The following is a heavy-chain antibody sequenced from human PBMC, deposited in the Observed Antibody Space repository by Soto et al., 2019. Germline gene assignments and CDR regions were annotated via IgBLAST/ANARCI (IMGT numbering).Heavy chain of an antibody. D-gene: IGHD3-3*01. CDR1: GGSFSGYY. V-gene: IGHV4-34*01. CDR3: ARVDRSGYLRNGRRMNYFDD. J-gene: IGHJ4*02. CDR2: INHSGST. Sequence: SETLSLTCAVYGGSFSGYYWSWIRQPPGKGLEWIGEINHSGSTNYNPSLKSRVTISVDTSKNQFSLKLSSVTAADTAVYYCARVDRSGYLRNGRRMNYFDDWGQGTRVTVAS.